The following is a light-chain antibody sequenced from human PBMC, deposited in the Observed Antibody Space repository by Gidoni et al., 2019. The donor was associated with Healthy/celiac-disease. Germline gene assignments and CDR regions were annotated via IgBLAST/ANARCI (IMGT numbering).Light chain of an antibody. CDR2: GAS. Sequence: EIVMTQCPATLSVSPGESATLSCRASRSVSSNLAWYQQNPGQRPRLPIYGASTRATGNPARFSGSGSLTEFTLTISDLQSVGFAVYYCHKYNNWPYTFXPXTKLEIK. CDR3: HKYNNWPYT. V-gene: IGKV3-15*01. CDR1: RSVSSN. J-gene: IGKJ2*01.